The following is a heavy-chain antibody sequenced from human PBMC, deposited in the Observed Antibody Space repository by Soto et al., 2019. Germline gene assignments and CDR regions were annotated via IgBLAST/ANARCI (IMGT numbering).Heavy chain of an antibody. Sequence: GESLKISCKGSGYSFTSYWIGWVRQMPGKGLEWMGIIYPGDSDTRYSPSFQGQVTISADKSISTAYLQWSSLKASDTAMYYCARQGLPDPYNWNYDYYYYGMDVWGQGTTVTVSS. J-gene: IGHJ6*02. CDR3: ARQGLPDPYNWNYDYYYYGMDV. CDR1: GYSFTSYW. CDR2: IYPGDSDT. D-gene: IGHD1-7*01. V-gene: IGHV5-51*01.